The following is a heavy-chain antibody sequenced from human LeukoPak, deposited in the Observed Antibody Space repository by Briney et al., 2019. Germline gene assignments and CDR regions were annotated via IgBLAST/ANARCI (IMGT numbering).Heavy chain of an antibody. CDR2: IYYSGST. D-gene: IGHD1-26*01. V-gene: IGHV4-59*01. Sequence: KASETLSLTCTVSGGSISSYYWSWIRQPPGKGLEWIGYIYYSGSTNYNPSLKSRVTISVDTSKNQFSLKLSSVTAADTAVYYCARSPYSGTYGVWGQGTLVTVSS. CDR3: ARSPYSGTYGV. CDR1: GGSISSYY. J-gene: IGHJ4*02.